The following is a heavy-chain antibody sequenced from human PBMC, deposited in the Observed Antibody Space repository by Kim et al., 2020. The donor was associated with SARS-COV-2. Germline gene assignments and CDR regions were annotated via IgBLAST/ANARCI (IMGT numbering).Heavy chain of an antibody. V-gene: IGHV3-23*01. CDR2: ISGSGGST. J-gene: IGHJ5*02. CDR1: GFTFSSYA. CDR3: AKDLGRWAVGAIIGWFDP. Sequence: GGSLRLSCAASGFTFSSYAMSWVRQAPGKGLEWVSAISGSGGSTYYADSVKGRFTISRDNSKNTLYLQMNSLRAEDTAVYYCAKDLGRWAVGAIIGWFDPWGQGTLVTVSS. D-gene: IGHD1-26*01.